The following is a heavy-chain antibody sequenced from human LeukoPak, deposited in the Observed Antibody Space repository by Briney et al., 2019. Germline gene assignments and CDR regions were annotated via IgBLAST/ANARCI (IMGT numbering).Heavy chain of an antibody. CDR1: GFTVSSNS. D-gene: IGHD3-16*01. Sequence: GGSLRLSCTVSGFTVSSNSMSWVRQAPGKGLEWVSFIYSGTIHYSDSVKGRFTISRDNAKDTLYLQMNSLRAEDTAVYYCARDVAGDWFDPWGQGTLVTVSS. CDR3: ARDVAGDWFDP. V-gene: IGHV3-53*01. J-gene: IGHJ5*02. CDR2: IYSGTI.